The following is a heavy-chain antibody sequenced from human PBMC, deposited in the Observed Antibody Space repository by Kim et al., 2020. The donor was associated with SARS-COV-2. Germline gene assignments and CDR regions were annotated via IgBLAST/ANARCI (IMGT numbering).Heavy chain of an antibody. CDR1: GYSFASYG. V-gene: IGHV1-18*01. CDR2: ISGYNGNT. D-gene: IGHD3-22*01. CDR3: VRGPRDSSGSPYFY. Sequence: ASVKVSCKASGYSFASYGICWVRQAPGQGPEWMGWISGYNGNTKFTQKFQGRVTMTTDTSTSTAYMELRSLRSDDTAVYYCVRGPRDSSGSPYFYWGQGILVTVSS. J-gene: IGHJ4*02.